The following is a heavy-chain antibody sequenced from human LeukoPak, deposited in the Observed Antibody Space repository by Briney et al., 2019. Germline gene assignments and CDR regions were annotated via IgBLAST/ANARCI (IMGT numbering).Heavy chain of an antibody. CDR1: GYTLTELS. V-gene: IGHV1-24*01. J-gene: IGHJ5*02. Sequence: ASVKVSCKVSGYTLTELSMHWVRQAPGKGLEWMGGFDPEDGETIYAQKFQGRVTMAEDTSTDTAYMELSSLRSEDTAVYYCATAIVVVTAGWFDPWGQGTLVTVSS. D-gene: IGHD2-21*02. CDR3: ATAIVVVTAGWFDP. CDR2: FDPEDGET.